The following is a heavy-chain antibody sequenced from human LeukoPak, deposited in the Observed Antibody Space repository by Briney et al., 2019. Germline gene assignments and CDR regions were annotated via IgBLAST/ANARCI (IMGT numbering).Heavy chain of an antibody. CDR1: GGSISSYY. CDR3: ARAYEYCSSTSCLYYYYGMDV. V-gene: IGHV4-59*01. Sequence: SSETLSLTCTGSGGSISSYYWSWIRQPPGKGLEWIGYIYYSGSTNYNPSLKSRVTISVDTSKNQFSLKLSSVTAADTAVYYCARAYEYCSSTSCLYYYYGMDVWGQGTTVTVSS. CDR2: IYYSGST. J-gene: IGHJ6*02. D-gene: IGHD2-2*01.